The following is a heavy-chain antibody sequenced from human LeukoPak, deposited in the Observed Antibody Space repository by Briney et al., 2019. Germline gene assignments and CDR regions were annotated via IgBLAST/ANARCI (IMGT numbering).Heavy chain of an antibody. V-gene: IGHV4-4*09. CDR2: IYTSGST. CDR1: GGSLSGSY. Sequence: SETLSLTCTVSGGSLSGSYWSWIRQPPGKGLEWIGYIYTSGSTNYNPSLKSRVTMSIDTSKNQFSLKLSSVTAADTAFSYCARRGGRFDWWGQGTLVTVSS. J-gene: IGHJ4*02. D-gene: IGHD3-10*01. CDR3: ARRGGRFDW.